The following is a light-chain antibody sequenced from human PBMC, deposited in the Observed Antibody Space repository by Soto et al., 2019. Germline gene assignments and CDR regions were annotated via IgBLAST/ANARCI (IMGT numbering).Light chain of an antibody. CDR3: QQYNSYSYT. Sequence: DIQMTQSPSTLSASVGDRVTIACRASQSISSYLAWYQQKPGKAPNLLIYKASNLASGVPSRFTGGGSWTDFTRTINSLQPDDSATYFCQQYNSYSYTFGQGTKLEIK. J-gene: IGKJ2*01. V-gene: IGKV1-5*03. CDR2: KAS. CDR1: QSISSY.